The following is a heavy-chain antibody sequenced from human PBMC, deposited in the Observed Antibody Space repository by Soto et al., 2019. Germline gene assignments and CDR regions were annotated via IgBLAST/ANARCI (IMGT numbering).Heavy chain of an antibody. CDR2: IYHSGST. Sequence: QLQLQESGSGLVKPSQTLSLTCAVSGGSISSGGYSWSWIRQPPGKGLEWIGYIYHSGSTYYNPSLKSRVTLSVDRSKNHFSLKLSSVTAADSAVYYCVGVRGPYCGGECYPPTPNWFDPWGQGTLVTVSS. J-gene: IGHJ5*02. CDR1: GGSISSGGYS. CDR3: VGVRGPYCGGECYPPTPNWFDP. V-gene: IGHV4-30-2*01. D-gene: IGHD2-21*01.